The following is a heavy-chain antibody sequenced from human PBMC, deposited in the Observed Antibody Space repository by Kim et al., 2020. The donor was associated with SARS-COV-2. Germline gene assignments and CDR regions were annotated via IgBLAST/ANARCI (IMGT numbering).Heavy chain of an antibody. J-gene: IGHJ4*02. CDR2: IYYSGST. CDR1: GGSISSSSYY. D-gene: IGHD3-10*01. V-gene: IGHV4-39*07. Sequence: SETLSLTCTVSGGSISSSSYYWGWIRQPPGKGLEWIGSIYYSGSTYYNPSLKSRVTISVDTSKNQFSLKLSSVTAADTAVYYCARDGPWFGEKFDYWGQGTLVTVSS. CDR3: ARDGPWFGEKFDY.